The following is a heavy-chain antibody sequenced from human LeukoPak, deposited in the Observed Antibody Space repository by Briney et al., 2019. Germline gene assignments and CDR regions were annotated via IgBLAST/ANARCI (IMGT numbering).Heavy chain of an antibody. CDR2: ISYDGSNE. CDR1: GFIFSSYG. V-gene: IGHV3-30*03. Sequence: PGRSLRLSCAASGFIFSSYGMHWVRQAPGKGLEWVAVISYDGSNEYYADSVKGRYTISRDNSKNTLYLQMNSLRADDTAVYYCARDRVALAVAGTPFDYWGQGTLVTVSS. CDR3: ARDRVALAVAGTPFDY. D-gene: IGHD6-19*01. J-gene: IGHJ4*02.